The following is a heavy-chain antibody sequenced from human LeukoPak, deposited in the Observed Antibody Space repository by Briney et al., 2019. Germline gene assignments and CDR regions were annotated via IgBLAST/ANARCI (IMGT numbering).Heavy chain of an antibody. CDR2: ISGSGDST. CDR1: GFTFSSYA. CDR3: ARDLWFGDPNASDI. Sequence: GGSLRLSCAASGFTFSSYAMSWVRQAPGKGLEWVSAISGSGDSTYYADSVKGRFTISRDNSKNTLYLQTNSLRAEDTAVYYCARDLWFGDPNASDIWGQGTMVTVSS. V-gene: IGHV3-23*01. J-gene: IGHJ3*02. D-gene: IGHD3-10*01.